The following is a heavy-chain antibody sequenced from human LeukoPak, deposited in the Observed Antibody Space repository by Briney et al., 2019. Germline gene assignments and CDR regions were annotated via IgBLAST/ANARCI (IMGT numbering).Heavy chain of an antibody. V-gene: IGHV4-34*01. CDR3: ARGGLRVLEQTTHGLDI. CDR1: GGSFSDYY. J-gene: IGHJ3*02. Sequence: PSETLSLSCAVYGGSFSDYYWSWIRQPPGKGLEWIGEINHSGDTNYSPSLKSRVTTSVDTSKSQFSLKLTSVTAADTAVYYCARGGLRVLEQTTHGLDIWGQGTMVTVSS. D-gene: IGHD3-3*01. CDR2: INHSGDT.